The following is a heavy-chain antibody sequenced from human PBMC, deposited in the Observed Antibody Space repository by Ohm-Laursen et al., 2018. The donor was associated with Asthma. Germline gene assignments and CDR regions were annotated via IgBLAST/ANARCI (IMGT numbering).Heavy chain of an antibody. J-gene: IGHJ4*02. CDR1: GFTFRTYA. D-gene: IGHD2-2*01. V-gene: IGHV3-7*01. CDR3: ATLSWYASQY. Sequence: SLRLSCAASGFTFRTYAIHWVRQAPGKGLQWLAFIKPDGSQTYYADSMEGRFSISRDNSKNSLYLQMSSLRGEDTAIYYCATLSWYASQYWGQGTLVTVSS. CDR2: IKPDGSQT.